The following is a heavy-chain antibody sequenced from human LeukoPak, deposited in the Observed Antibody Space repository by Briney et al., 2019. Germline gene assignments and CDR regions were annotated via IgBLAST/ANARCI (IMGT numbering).Heavy chain of an antibody. CDR2: IYTSGST. Sequence: SETLSLTCTVSGGSISSGSYYWSWIRQPAGKGLEWIGRIYTSGSTNSNPSLKSRVTISVDTSKNQFSLKLSSVTAADTAVYYCARTDYSKGSAFDIWGQGTMVTVSS. D-gene: IGHD4-11*01. CDR3: ARTDYSKGSAFDI. J-gene: IGHJ3*02. V-gene: IGHV4-61*02. CDR1: GGSISSGSYY.